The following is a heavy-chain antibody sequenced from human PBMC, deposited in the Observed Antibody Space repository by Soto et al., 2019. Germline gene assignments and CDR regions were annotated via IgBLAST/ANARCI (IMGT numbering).Heavy chain of an antibody. CDR2: ISWDGGST. V-gene: IGHV3-43*01. J-gene: IGHJ6*02. CDR1: GFTFDDYT. CDR3: AKGGDFWSGYYSKYYYYGMDV. D-gene: IGHD3-3*01. Sequence: GGSLRLSCAASGFTFDDYTMHWVRQAPGKGLEWVSLISWDGGSTYYADSVKGRFTISGDNSKNSLYLQMNSLRTEDTALYYCAKGGDFWSGYYSKYYYYGMDVWGQGTTVTVSS.